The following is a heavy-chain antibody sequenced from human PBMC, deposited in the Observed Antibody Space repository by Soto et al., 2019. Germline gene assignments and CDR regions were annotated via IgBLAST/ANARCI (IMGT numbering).Heavy chain of an antibody. CDR3: NYADYYYYMDV. V-gene: IGHV1-58*02. CDR1: GFTFTSSA. Sequence: SVKVSCKASGFTFTSSAMQCVRQARGQRLEWIGWIVVGSGNTNYAQKFQERVTITRDMSTSTAYMELSSLRSEDTAVYYCNYADYYYYMDVWGKGTTVTVSS. CDR2: IVVGSGNT. J-gene: IGHJ6*03. D-gene: IGHD1-7*01.